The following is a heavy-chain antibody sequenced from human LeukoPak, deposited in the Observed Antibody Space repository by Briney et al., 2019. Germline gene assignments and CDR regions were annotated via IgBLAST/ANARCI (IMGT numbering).Heavy chain of an antibody. V-gene: IGHV1-18*01. CDR2: ISPYSGNT. CDR1: GYTFTSYG. J-gene: IGHJ5*02. Sequence: GASMKVSCKASGYTFTSYGISWVRQAPGQGLEWMGWISPYSGNTNYAQRLQGRVTMTTDTSTSTAYMELRSLRSDDTAVYYCARGGLGYCSGGSCPNNWFDPWGQGTLVTVSS. CDR3: ARGGLGYCSGGSCPNNWFDP. D-gene: IGHD2-15*01.